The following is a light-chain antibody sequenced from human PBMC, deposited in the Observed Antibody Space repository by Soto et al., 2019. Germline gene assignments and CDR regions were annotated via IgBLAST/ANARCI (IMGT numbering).Light chain of an antibody. Sequence: QSALIQHASVSGSPGQSIPISCTVRSSDVGGYNYVSWYQQHPGKAPKLMIYEVSNRPSGVSNRFSGSKSGHTASLTISGLQSEDEADYFCTSYTSSTTLDVFGTGTKVTVL. CDR1: SSDVGGYNY. CDR3: TSYTSSTTLDV. J-gene: IGLJ1*01. V-gene: IGLV2-14*01. CDR2: EVS.